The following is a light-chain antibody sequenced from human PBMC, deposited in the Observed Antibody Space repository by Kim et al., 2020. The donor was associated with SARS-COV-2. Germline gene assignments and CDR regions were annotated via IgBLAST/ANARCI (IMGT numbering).Light chain of an antibody. J-gene: IGKJ4*01. CDR1: QSISSY. Sequence: ASVGDRITITCRASQSISSYLNWYQQKPGKAPKLLIYAASSLQSGVPSRFSGSGSGTDFTLTISSLQPEDFATYYCQQSYSTPLTFGGGTKVDIK. V-gene: IGKV1-39*01. CDR2: AAS. CDR3: QQSYSTPLT.